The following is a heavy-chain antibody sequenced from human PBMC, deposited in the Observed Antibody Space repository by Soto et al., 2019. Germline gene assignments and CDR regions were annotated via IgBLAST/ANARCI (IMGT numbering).Heavy chain of an antibody. J-gene: IGHJ3*02. V-gene: IGHV5-10-1*01. CDR1: GYSFTSYW. CDR2: IDPSDSYT. Sequence: VESVKISCKDSGYSFTSYWIIWVVQMPGKGLEWMGRIDPSDSYTNYSPSFQGHVTISADKSISTAYLQWRSLKASDTAMYYCAKQRITIFGVAKDAFDIWGQGTLVTVSS. D-gene: IGHD3-3*01. CDR3: AKQRITIFGVAKDAFDI.